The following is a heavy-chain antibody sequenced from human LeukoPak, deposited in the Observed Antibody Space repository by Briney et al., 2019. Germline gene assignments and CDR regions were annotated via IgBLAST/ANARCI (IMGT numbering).Heavy chain of an antibody. D-gene: IGHD4-17*01. Sequence: GGSLRLSCAASGFTFSSYEMNWVRQAPGKGLEWVSYISSSGSTIYYADSVKGRFTISRDNAKNSLYLQMNSLRAEDTAVYYCARADYGDYTWDYWGQGTLVTVSS. CDR2: ISSSGSTI. CDR1: GFTFSSYE. CDR3: ARADYGDYTWDY. V-gene: IGHV3-48*03. J-gene: IGHJ4*02.